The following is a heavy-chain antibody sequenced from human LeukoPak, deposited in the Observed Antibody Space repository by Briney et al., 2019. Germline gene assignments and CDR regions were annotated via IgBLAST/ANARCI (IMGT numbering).Heavy chain of an antibody. CDR3: ARDGAGEYYYYYYMDV. CDR2: IYTSGST. Sequence: SQTLSLTCTVSGGSISSGTYFWSWIRQPAGKGLEWIVRIYTSGSTNYNPSLKSRVTISVDTSKNQFSLKLSSVTAADTAVYYCARDGAGEYYYYYYMDVWGKGTTVTVSS. D-gene: IGHD7-27*01. CDR1: GGSISSGTYF. V-gene: IGHV4-61*02. J-gene: IGHJ6*03.